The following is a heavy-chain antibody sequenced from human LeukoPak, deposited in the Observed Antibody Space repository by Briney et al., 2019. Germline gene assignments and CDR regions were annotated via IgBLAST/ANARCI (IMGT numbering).Heavy chain of an antibody. CDR1: GFSFSTYA. CDR3: AKNHDSNTYHTDDAFDI. J-gene: IGHJ3*02. V-gene: IGHV3-23*01. CDR2: ISVSGFST. Sequence: GGTLRLSCEASGFSFSTYAMNWVRQAPGKGLEWVSVISVSGFSTYYADSVKGRFTISRDMSKSTLYLQMNSLRAEDTAIYYCAKNHDSNTYHTDDAFDIWGQGTMVTVSS. D-gene: IGHD2/OR15-2a*01.